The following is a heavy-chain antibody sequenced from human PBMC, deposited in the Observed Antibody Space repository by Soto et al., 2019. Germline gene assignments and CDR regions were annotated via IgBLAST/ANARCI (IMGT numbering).Heavy chain of an antibody. J-gene: IGHJ5*02. CDR2: IYYIGTT. V-gene: IGHV4-31*03. CDR3: AKNETTRPWFDP. CDR1: GGSIRNGNYY. Sequence: QVQLQESGPGLVKASQTLSLTCTVSGGSIRNGNYYWSWIRQLPGKGLEWIGNIYYIGTTSYNPSLNSRVIISIDTSKNHFSLELTSVLAADTAVYYCAKNETTRPWFDPWGQGTLVTVSS. D-gene: IGHD1-1*01.